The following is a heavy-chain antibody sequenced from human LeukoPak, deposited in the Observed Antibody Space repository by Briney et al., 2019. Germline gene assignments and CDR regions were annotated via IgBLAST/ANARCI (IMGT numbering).Heavy chain of an antibody. V-gene: IGHV3-7*01. CDR1: ALTFSSHW. CDR2: IKQDVSEK. J-gene: IGHJ5*02. D-gene: IGHD1-26*01. Sequence: GGSHRPSCPPSALTFSSHWMSWVRQPPGKGLECLAIIKQDVSEKYYVDSVTGRSTISRDNDKNSLYLQMNSLRAEDTAVYYCARLSATPNWFDPWGQGTLATVSS. CDR3: ARLSATPNWFDP.